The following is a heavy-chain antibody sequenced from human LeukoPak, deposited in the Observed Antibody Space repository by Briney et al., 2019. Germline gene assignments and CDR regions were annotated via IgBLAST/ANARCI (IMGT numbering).Heavy chain of an antibody. V-gene: IGHV3-23*01. CDR1: GFTFSSYA. J-gene: IGHJ3*02. Sequence: GGSLRLSCAASGFTFSSYAMSWVRQAPGKGLEWVSAISGSGGSTYYADSVKGRFTISRDNSKNTLYLQMNSLRAEDTALYYCAKDMSGSYLDGGAFDIWGQGTMVTVSS. D-gene: IGHD1-26*01. CDR2: ISGSGGST. CDR3: AKDMSGSYLDGGAFDI.